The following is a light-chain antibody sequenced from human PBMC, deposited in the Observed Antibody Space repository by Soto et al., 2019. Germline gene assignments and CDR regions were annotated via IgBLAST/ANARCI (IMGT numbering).Light chain of an antibody. CDR3: QQYGSSPPQYT. Sequence: ELVLTQSPGTLSLSPGERATLSCRASQSIASSYLAWYQQRPGQAPRLLVSGTSSRATDIPDRFSGSGSGTDFTLTIARLEPEDFAVYYCQQYGSSPPQYTFGQGTKLEIK. CDR1: QSIASSY. V-gene: IGKV3-20*01. CDR2: GTS. J-gene: IGKJ2*01.